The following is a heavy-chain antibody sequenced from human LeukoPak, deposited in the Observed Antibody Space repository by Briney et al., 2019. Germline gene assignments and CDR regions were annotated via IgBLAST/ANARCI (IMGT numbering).Heavy chain of an antibody. Sequence: SVKVSCKASGGTFISYAISWVRQAPGQGREWMGRIIPILGIANYAQKFQGRVTITADKSTSTAYMELSSLRSEDTAVYYCARGVAAAGTYYYYGMDVWGQGTTVTVSS. CDR1: GGTFISYA. J-gene: IGHJ6*02. CDR3: ARGVAAAGTYYYYGMDV. V-gene: IGHV1-69*04. CDR2: IIPILGIA. D-gene: IGHD6-13*01.